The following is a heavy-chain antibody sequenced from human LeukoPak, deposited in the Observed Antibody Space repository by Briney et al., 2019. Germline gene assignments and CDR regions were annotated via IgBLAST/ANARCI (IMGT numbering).Heavy chain of an antibody. CDR1: GFTFSSYA. CDR2: ISYDGSNK. Sequence: GGSLRLSCAASGFTFSSYAMHWVRQAPGKGLEWVAVISYDGSNKYYADSVKGRFTISRDNSKNTLYLQMNSLRAEDTAVYYCAKDLTGGGEFDPWGQGTLVTVSS. V-gene: IGHV3-30-3*01. CDR3: AKDLTGGGEFDP. D-gene: IGHD3-16*01. J-gene: IGHJ5*02.